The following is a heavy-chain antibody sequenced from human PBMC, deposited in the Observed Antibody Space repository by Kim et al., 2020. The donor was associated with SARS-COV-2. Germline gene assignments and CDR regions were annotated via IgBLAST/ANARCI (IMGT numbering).Heavy chain of an antibody. CDR1: GFTFSSYA. D-gene: IGHD2-2*03. V-gene: IGHV3-23*01. Sequence: GGSLRLSCAASGFTFSSYAMSWVRQAPGKGLEWVSAISGSGGSTYYADSVKGRFTISRDNSKNTLYLQMNSLRAEDTAVYYCAKVGIVVVPAIDWLLSHFDYWGQGTLVTVSS. CDR3: AKVGIVVVPAIDWLLSHFDY. CDR2: ISGSGGST. J-gene: IGHJ4*02.